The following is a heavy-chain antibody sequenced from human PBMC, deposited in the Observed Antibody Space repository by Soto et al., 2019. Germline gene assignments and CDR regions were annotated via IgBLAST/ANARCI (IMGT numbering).Heavy chain of an antibody. CDR2: ISGSGGST. V-gene: IGHV3-23*01. CDR3: AKDLTDYYGSGSSLGAFDI. D-gene: IGHD3-10*01. CDR1: GFTFSSYA. Sequence: QLGGPLRLSCAASGFTFSSYAMSWVRQAPGKGLEWVSAISGSGGSTYYADSVKGRFTISRDNSKNTLYLQMNSLRAEDTAVYYCAKDLTDYYGSGSSLGAFDIWGQGTMVTVSS. J-gene: IGHJ3*02.